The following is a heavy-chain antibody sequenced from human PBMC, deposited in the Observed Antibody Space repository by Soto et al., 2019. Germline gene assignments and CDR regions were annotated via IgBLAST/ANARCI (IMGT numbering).Heavy chain of an antibody. CDR1: GYTFTSYG. V-gene: IGHV1-18*01. CDR2: ISAYNGNT. Sequence: ASVKVSCKASGYTFTSYGISWVRQAPGQGLEWMGWISAYNGNTNYAQKLQGRVTMTTDTSTSTAYMELRSLRSDDTAVYYCARYSITIFGVALNWFDPWGQGTLVTVSS. D-gene: IGHD3-3*01. CDR3: ARYSITIFGVALNWFDP. J-gene: IGHJ5*02.